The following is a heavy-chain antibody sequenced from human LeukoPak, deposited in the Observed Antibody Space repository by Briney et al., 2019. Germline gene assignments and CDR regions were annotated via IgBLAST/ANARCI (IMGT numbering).Heavy chain of an antibody. CDR3: ARSAIFDYYDSSGYYGD. D-gene: IGHD3-22*01. J-gene: IGHJ4*02. Sequence: SETLSLTCTVSGGSISSYYWSWIRQPPGKGLEWIGHIYYSGSTNYNPSLKSRVTISVDTSKNQFSLKLSSVTAADTAVYYCARSAIFDYYDSSGYYGDWGQGTLVTVSS. V-gene: IGHV4-59*08. CDR1: GGSISSYY. CDR2: IYYSGST.